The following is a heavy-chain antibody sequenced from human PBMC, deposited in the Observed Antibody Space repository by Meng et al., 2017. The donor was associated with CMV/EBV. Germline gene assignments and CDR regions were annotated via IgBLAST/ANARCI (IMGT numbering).Heavy chain of an antibody. CDR2: ISSSGGTT. CDR3: AKALCSTTTCTFDY. D-gene: IGHD2-2*01. Sequence: GGSLRFSCAASGFTFSNYAMSWVRQAPGKGLEWVSGISSSGGTTHHADSVKDRFTISRDNSINTLYLQMSSLRPDDTAVFYCAKALCSTTTCTFDYWGQGILVTVSS. CDR1: GFTFSNYA. J-gene: IGHJ4*02. V-gene: IGHV3-23*01.